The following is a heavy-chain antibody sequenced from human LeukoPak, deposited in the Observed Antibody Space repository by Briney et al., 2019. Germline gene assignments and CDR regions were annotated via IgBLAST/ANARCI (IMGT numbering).Heavy chain of an antibody. Sequence: ASVKVSCKASGGTFISYVINWVRQATGQGLEWMGWMNPNSGNTGYAQKFQGRVTMTRNTSISTAYMELSSLRSEDTAVYYCARGGYYYGSGSYSHYYYYGMDVWGQGTTVTVSS. V-gene: IGHV1-8*02. CDR2: MNPNSGNT. J-gene: IGHJ6*02. CDR1: GGTFISYV. D-gene: IGHD3-10*01. CDR3: ARGGYYYGSGSYSHYYYYGMDV.